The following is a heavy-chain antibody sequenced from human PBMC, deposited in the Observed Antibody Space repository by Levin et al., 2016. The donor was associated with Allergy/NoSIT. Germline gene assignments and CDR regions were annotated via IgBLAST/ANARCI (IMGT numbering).Heavy chain of an antibody. D-gene: IGHD1-7*01. Sequence: WVRQAPGQGLEWMGWINPNSGGTNYAQKFQGWVTMTRDTSISTAYMELSRLRSDDTAVYYCARGSEGTYNWNYVADWFDPWGQGTLVTVSS. CDR2: INPNSGGT. J-gene: IGHJ5*02. CDR3: ARGSEGTYNWNYVADWFDP. V-gene: IGHV1-2*04.